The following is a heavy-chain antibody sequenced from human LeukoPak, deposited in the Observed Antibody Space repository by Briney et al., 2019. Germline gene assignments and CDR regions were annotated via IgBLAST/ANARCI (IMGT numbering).Heavy chain of an antibody. J-gene: IGHJ4*02. CDR2: IGIDSGNT. V-gene: IGHV3-48*01. D-gene: IGHD2-2*01. Sequence: GGSLRLSCAASGFTFSDYSMNWVRQAPGKGLEWISYIGIDSGNTNYADSVKGRFTISGDKAKNSLYLQMNSLRVEDTAVYYCARDHKYAFDNWGQGTLVTVSS. CDR1: GFTFSDYS. CDR3: ARDHKYAFDN.